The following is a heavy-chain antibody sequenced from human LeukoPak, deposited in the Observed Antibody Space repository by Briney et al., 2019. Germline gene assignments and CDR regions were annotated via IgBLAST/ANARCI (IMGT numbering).Heavy chain of an antibody. J-gene: IGHJ5*02. CDR3: ATSDTVSTYTWFDP. D-gene: IGHD5/OR15-5a*01. CDR2: IRYSGST. CDR1: GGSISSNTYF. V-gene: IGHV4-39*01. Sequence: SETLSLTCNVSGGSISSNTYFWGWIRRPPGKGLEWIGSIRYSGSTYYNPSLKSRVTISVDTSKNQFSLNLSSLTAADTAVYYCATSDTVSTYTWFDPWGQGTLVTAS.